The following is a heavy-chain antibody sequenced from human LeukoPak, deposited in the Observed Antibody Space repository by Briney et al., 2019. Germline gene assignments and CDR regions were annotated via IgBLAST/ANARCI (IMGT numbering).Heavy chain of an antibody. CDR3: AKDYYGSGATPYFDY. D-gene: IGHD3-10*01. Sequence: GGSLRLSCAASGFTFSTYGVYWVRQAPGKGLEWVSSNSGGSSYYADSVKGRFTISRDNSKNTLYLQMNSLRAEDTAVYYCAKDYYGSGATPYFDYWGQGTLVTVSS. CDR1: GFTFSTYG. V-gene: IGHV3-23*01. J-gene: IGHJ4*02. CDR2: NSGGSS.